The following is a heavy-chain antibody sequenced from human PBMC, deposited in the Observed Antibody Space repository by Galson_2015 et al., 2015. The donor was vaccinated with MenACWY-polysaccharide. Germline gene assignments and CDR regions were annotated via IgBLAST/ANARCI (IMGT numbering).Heavy chain of an antibody. CDR2: IKQDGSEK. D-gene: IGHD3/OR15-3a*01. V-gene: IGHV3-7*03. Sequence: SLRLSYAASGLTFSNYWMSWVRQAPGKGLEWVANIKQDGSEKYYADSVKGRFTISRDNAKNSLYLQMNSLRAEDTAMYYCASQTWTGYFDYWGQGILVTVSS. CDR1: GLTFSNYW. CDR3: ASQTWTGYFDY. J-gene: IGHJ4*02.